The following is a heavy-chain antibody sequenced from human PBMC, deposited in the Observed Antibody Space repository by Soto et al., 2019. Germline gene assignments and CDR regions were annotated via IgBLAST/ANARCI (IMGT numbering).Heavy chain of an antibody. CDR3: GRWDYYDSSGYSYTKEYYYGMDV. Sequence: QVQLVQSGAEVKKPGSSVKVSCKASGGTFSSYAISWVRQAPGQGLEWMGGIIPIFGTANYAQKFQGRVTITADESTSTAYMELSSLRSEDTAVYYGGRWDYYDSSGYSYTKEYYYGMDVWGQGTTVTVSS. J-gene: IGHJ6*02. V-gene: IGHV1-69*01. D-gene: IGHD3-22*01. CDR1: GGTFSSYA. CDR2: IIPIFGTA.